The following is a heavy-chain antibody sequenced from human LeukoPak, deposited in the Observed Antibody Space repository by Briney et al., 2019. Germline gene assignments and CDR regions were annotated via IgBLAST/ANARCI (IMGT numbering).Heavy chain of an antibody. CDR1: GYTFTSYG. D-gene: IGHD3-10*01. V-gene: IGHV1-2*04. Sequence: ASVKVSCKASGYTFTSYGISWVRQAPGQGLEWMGWINPNSGGTNYAQKFQGWVTMTRDTSISTAYMELSRLRSDDTAVYYCAREGSMVRGPDFDYWGQGTLVTVSS. CDR3: AREGSMVRGPDFDY. CDR2: INPNSGGT. J-gene: IGHJ4*02.